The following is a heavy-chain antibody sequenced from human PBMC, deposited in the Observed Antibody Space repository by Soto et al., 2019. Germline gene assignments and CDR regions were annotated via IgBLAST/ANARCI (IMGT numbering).Heavy chain of an antibody. CDR1: GYTYTGYY. J-gene: IGHJ6*02. Sequence: GASVKASCKASGYTYTGYYMCWVRQAPGQGLEWMGWINPNSGGTNYAQKFQGWVTMTRDTSISTAYMELSRLRSDDTAVYYCAREAGFPYYYGMDVWGQGTTVTVSS. CDR3: AREAGFPYYYGMDV. D-gene: IGHD6-19*01. CDR2: INPNSGGT. V-gene: IGHV1-2*04.